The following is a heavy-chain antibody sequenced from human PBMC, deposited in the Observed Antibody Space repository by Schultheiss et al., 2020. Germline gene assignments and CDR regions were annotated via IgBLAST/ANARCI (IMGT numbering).Heavy chain of an antibody. CDR3: ARDLASYYDSNNSGGRFDP. Sequence: SATLSLTCTVSGGSISSYYWSWIRQPPGKGLEWIGYIYYSGSTNYNPSLKSRVTISVDTSKNQFSLRLYSVTAADTAVYYCARDLASYYDSNNSGGRFDPWGQGTLVTV. CDR1: GGSISSYY. CDR2: IYYSGST. V-gene: IGHV4-59*01. D-gene: IGHD3-22*01. J-gene: IGHJ5*02.